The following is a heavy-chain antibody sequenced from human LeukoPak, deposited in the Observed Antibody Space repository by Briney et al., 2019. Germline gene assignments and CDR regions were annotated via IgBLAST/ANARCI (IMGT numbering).Heavy chain of an antibody. V-gene: IGHV4-34*01. J-gene: IGHJ3*02. CDR3: ARERKIRYGSGIGDAFDI. D-gene: IGHD3-10*01. CDR2: INYSRST. CDR1: GGSFSGYH. Sequence: SENLSFNCAGYGGSFSGYHWSWIRQPPGKGLEWIGGINYSRSTNYNPSLSSRVTISVDTSKNQLSLQLSSVTAADTAVYYCARERKIRYGSGIGDAFDIWGQGTMVTVSS.